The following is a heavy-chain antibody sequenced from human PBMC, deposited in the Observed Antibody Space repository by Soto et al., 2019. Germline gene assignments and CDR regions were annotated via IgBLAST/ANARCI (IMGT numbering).Heavy chain of an antibody. CDR3: ARTRITMIVVVMADFDY. J-gene: IGHJ4*02. CDR2: INAGNGNT. D-gene: IGHD3-22*01. Sequence: ASVKVSCKASGYTFTSYAMHWVRQAPGQRLEWMGWINAGNGNTKYSQKFQGRVTITRDTSASTAYMELRSLRSDDTAVYYCARTRITMIVVVMADFDYWGQGTLVTVSS. CDR1: GYTFTSYA. V-gene: IGHV1-3*01.